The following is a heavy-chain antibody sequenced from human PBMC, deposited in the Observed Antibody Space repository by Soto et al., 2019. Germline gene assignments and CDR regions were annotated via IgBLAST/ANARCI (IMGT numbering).Heavy chain of an antibody. CDR1: VGSTNSNNYY. Sequence: SETLSLTCSVSVGSTNSNNYYWAWIRQPPGKGLAWIASIYYDGSTYYNTSLKSRVTMTRDTSISSAYMELSRLRSDDTAVYYCARANSGDDDEFDYWGQGTPVTVSS. CDR3: ARANSGDDDEFDY. D-gene: IGHD5-12*01. CDR2: IYYDGST. J-gene: IGHJ4*02. V-gene: IGHV4-39*02.